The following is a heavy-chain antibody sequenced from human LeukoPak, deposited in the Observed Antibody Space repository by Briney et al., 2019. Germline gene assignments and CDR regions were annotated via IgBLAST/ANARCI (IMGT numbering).Heavy chain of an antibody. Sequence: ASVKVSFKASGYTFNHHGISWVRQAPGQGLEWMGWVSCFNGDTHYAQKFPGRVTLTRDTSTTTAYMGLRSLRSDDTALYYCARDPTNTSGRYAYHDYWGQGTLVTVSS. CDR2: VSCFNGDT. D-gene: IGHD6-19*01. V-gene: IGHV1-18*04. CDR1: GYTFNHHG. CDR3: ARDPTNTSGRYAYHDY. J-gene: IGHJ4*02.